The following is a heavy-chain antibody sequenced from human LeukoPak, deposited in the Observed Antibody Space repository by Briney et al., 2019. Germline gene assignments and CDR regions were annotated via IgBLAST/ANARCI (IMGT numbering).Heavy chain of an antibody. V-gene: IGHV3-23*01. J-gene: IGHJ4*02. CDR3: AKHFQYYYDSSGYFGY. Sequence: GGSLRLSCAASGFTFSSYAMSWVRQAPGKGLEWVSAISGSGGSTCYADSVKGRFTISRDNSKNTLYLQMNSLRAEDTAVYYCAKHFQYYYDSSGYFGYWGQGTLVTVSS. D-gene: IGHD3-22*01. CDR1: GFTFSSYA. CDR2: ISGSGGST.